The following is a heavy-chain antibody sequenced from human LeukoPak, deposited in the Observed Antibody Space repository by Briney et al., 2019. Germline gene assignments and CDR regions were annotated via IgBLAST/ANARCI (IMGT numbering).Heavy chain of an antibody. CDR2: INPNSGGT. V-gene: IGHV1-2*02. D-gene: IGHD6-19*01. CDR3: ARESSSGDAFDI. Sequence: GASVKVSCKASGYTFTGYYMHWVRQAPGQGLEWMGWINPNSGGTNYAQKFQGRVTMTRDTSISTAYMELSRLRSGDTAVYYCARESSSGDAFDIWGQGTMVTVSS. J-gene: IGHJ3*02. CDR1: GYTFTGYY.